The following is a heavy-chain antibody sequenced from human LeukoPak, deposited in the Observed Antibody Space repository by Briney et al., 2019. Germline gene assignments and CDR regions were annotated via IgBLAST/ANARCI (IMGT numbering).Heavy chain of an antibody. J-gene: IGHJ2*01. Sequence: GGSLRLSCVTSGFTFSGYAMSWVRQVPGKGLEWVSGISGSGGTTYYAGSVKGRFTISRDNSKNTLYLQMNILRVDDTAIYYCTKQSPSGYSSGWDWFFDLWGRGTLVTVSS. CDR3: TKQSPSGYSSGWDWFFDL. V-gene: IGHV3-23*01. CDR1: GFTFSGYA. CDR2: ISGSGGTT. D-gene: IGHD6-25*01.